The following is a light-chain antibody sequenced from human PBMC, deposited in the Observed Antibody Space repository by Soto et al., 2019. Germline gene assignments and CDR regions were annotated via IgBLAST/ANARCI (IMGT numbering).Light chain of an antibody. J-gene: IGLJ2*01. CDR3: SSYTSSSTVI. Sequence: QSALTQPASMSGSPGQSITISCTATSSDIGGYNYISWYQQLPGKAPKFIIYDVRNRPSGVSNRFSGSRSGNTAYLTISGVTAEDEADYYGSSYTSSSTVIFGGGTELTVL. CDR2: DVR. CDR1: SSDIGGYNY. V-gene: IGLV2-14*01.